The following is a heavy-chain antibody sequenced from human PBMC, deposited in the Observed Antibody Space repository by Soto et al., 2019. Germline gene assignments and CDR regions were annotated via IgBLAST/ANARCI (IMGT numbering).Heavy chain of an antibody. Sequence: SETLSLTCTVSGGSISSGGYYWSWIRQHSGKGLEWIGYIYYSGSTYYNPSLKSRVTISVDTSKNQFSLKLSSVTAADTAVYYCARDSSIAARGLGLDPWGQGTLVTVSS. CDR2: IYYSGST. V-gene: IGHV4-31*03. J-gene: IGHJ5*02. D-gene: IGHD6-6*01. CDR3: ARDSSIAARGLGLDP. CDR1: GGSISSGGYY.